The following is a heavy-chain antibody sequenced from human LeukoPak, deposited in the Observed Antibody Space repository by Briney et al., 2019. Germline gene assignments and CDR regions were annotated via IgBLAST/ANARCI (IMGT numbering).Heavy chain of an antibody. CDR2: VNWNSGDI. J-gene: IGHJ4*02. CDR3: ARDLNYDSSGLDY. Sequence: PGGSLRLSCAASGFTFDDYGMHWVRQAPGKGLEWVSGVNWNSGDIVYADSVKGRFTISRDNAKNSLYLEMNSLRAEDTAVYYCARDLNYDSSGLDYWGQGTLVTVSS. CDR1: GFTFDDYG. V-gene: IGHV3-9*01. D-gene: IGHD3-22*01.